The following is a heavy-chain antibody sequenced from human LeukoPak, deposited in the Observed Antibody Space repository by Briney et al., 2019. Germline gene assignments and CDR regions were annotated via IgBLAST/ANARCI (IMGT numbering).Heavy chain of an antibody. CDR2: FDPEDGET. Sequence: ASVKVSCKVSGYTLTELSMHWVRQAPGKGLEWMGGFDPEDGETIYAQKFQGRVTITADESTSTAYMELSSLRSEDTAVYYCAADVFWSGYYRGGGYFDYWGQGTLVTVSS. CDR1: GYTLTELS. J-gene: IGHJ4*02. D-gene: IGHD3-3*01. V-gene: IGHV1-24*01. CDR3: AADVFWSGYYRGGGYFDY.